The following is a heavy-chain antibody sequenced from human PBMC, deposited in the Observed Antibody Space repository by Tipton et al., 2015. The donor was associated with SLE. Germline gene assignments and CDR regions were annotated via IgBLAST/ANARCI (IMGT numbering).Heavy chain of an antibody. D-gene: IGHD4-17*01. CDR3: ARNSYGDDGGY. J-gene: IGHJ4*02. CDR2: IYYSGST. CDR1: GGSISRGGYY. V-gene: IGHV4-31*03. Sequence: TLSLTCTVSGGSISRGGYYWSWFRQHPGKGLEWIGYIYYSGSTYYNPSLKSRVTISVDTSKNQFSLKLSSVTAADTAVYYCARNSYGDDGGYWGQGTLVTVSS.